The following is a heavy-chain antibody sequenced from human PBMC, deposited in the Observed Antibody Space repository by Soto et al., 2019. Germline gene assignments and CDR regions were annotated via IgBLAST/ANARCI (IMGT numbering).Heavy chain of an antibody. V-gene: IGHV3-53*01. D-gene: IGHD2-8*01. CDR3: ARENGGAAFLGMDV. Sequence: PGGSLRLSCAASGFTVSSNYMSWVRQAPGKGLEWVSVIYSGGSTYYADSVKGRFTISRDNSKNTLYLQMNSLGAEDTAVYYCARENGGAAFLGMDVWGQGTTVTVSS. CDR2: IYSGGST. CDR1: GFTVSSNY. J-gene: IGHJ6*02.